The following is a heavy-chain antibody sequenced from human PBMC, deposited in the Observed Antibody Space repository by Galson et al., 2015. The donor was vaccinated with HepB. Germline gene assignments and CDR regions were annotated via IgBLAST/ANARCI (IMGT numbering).Heavy chain of an antibody. CDR1: GFTFSTYA. D-gene: IGHD4-23*01. Sequence: SLRLSCAASGFTFSTYAMSWVRRAPGNGLEWVSSISAGSGTIKYADSVQGRFTISRDNSKNTVCLQMNSLRAEDTALYYCVKEGGNFGPFDHWGQGTLVTVSS. CDR3: VKEGGNFGPFDH. CDR2: ISAGSGTI. V-gene: IGHV3-23*01. J-gene: IGHJ4*02.